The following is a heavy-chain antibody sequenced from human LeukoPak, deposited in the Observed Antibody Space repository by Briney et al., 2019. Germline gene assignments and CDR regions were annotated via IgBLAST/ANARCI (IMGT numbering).Heavy chain of an antibody. V-gene: IGHV4-31*03. D-gene: IGHD3-22*01. CDR2: IYYSGST. Sequence: SETLSLTCTVSGGSISSGGYYWSWIRQHPGTGLEWIGYIYYSGSTYYNPSLKSRVTISVDTSKNQFSLKLSSVTAADTAVYYCASTISPKYYYDSSGYYYPYWGQGTLVTVSS. CDR3: ASTISPKYYYDSSGYYYPY. J-gene: IGHJ4*02. CDR1: GGSISSGGYY.